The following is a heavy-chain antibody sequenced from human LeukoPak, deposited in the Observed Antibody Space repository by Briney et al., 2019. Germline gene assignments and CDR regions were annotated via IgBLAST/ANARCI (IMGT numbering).Heavy chain of an antibody. CDR2: IYFSGST. CDR3: AQSYDSSGFYNY. CDR1: GGPIRDYY. D-gene: IGHD3-22*01. Sequence: KTSETLSLTCAVSGGPIRDYYWSWIRQPAGKGLEWIGRIYFSGSTNYNPSLKSRVTMSVDTSKNQFSLKLSSVTAADTAVYYCAQSYDSSGFYNYWGQGTLVTVSS. V-gene: IGHV4-4*07. J-gene: IGHJ4*02.